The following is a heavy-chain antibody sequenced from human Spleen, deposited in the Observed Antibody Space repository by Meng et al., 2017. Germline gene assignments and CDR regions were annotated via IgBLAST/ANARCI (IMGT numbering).Heavy chain of an antibody. D-gene: IGHD2-2*01. CDR1: GGSFSGYY. Sequence: SETLSLTCAVYGGSFSGYYWSWIRQPPGKGLEWIGEINHSGRTNYNPSLKSRVTISVDTSKNQFSLKLSSVTAADTAVYYCARGIVVVPAAIGFDYWGQGTLVTVSS. CDR2: INHSGRT. V-gene: IGHV4-34*01. CDR3: ARGIVVVPAAIGFDY. J-gene: IGHJ4*02.